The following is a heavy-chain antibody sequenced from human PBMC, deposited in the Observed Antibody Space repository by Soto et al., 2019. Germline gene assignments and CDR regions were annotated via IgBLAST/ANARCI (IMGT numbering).Heavy chain of an antibody. CDR3: ARDRAYSSSSYYYYGMDV. D-gene: IGHD6-6*01. CDR1: GYIFTAYS. J-gene: IGHJ6*02. V-gene: IGHV1-2*02. CDR2: VNPSGGST. Sequence: GASVKVSCKASGYIFTAYSMHWVRQAPGQGLEWMGVVNPSGGSTNYAQKFQGRITMTRDTSISTAYMELSRLRSDDTAVYYCARDRAYSSSSYYYYGMDVWGQGTTVTVSS.